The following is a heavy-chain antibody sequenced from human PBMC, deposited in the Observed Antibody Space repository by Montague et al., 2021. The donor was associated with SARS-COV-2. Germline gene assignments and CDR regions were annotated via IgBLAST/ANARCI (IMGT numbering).Heavy chain of an antibody. CDR1: GGSIGTYY. J-gene: IGHJ6*02. CDR3: ARDNYGDWGYYGLDV. V-gene: IGHV4-59*01. CDR2: IYYTGST. D-gene: IGHD4-17*01. Sequence: SETLSLTCNVSGGSIGTYYWNWIRQSPGKGLEWIGYIYYTGSTKYSPSLKSRVTISMDTSRDQLSLRLKSVTAADTAVYYCARDNYGDWGYYGLDVWGQGTTVIVSS.